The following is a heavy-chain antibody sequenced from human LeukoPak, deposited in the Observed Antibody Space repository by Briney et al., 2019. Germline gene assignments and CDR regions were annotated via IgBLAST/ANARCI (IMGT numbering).Heavy chain of an antibody. Sequence: ASVKVSCKASGYTFTGYYMHWVRQAPGQGLEWMGWISAYNGNTNYAQKLQGRVTMTTDTSTSTAYMELRSLRSDDTAVYYCARVMGAYYYYGMDVWGQGTTVTVSS. J-gene: IGHJ6*02. V-gene: IGHV1-18*04. CDR1: GYTFTGYY. CDR3: ARVMGAYYYYGMDV. D-gene: IGHD3-16*01. CDR2: ISAYNGNT.